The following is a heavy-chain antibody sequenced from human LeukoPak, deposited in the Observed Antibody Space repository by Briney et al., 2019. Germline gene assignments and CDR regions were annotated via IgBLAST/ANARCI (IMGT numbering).Heavy chain of an antibody. J-gene: IGHJ4*02. CDR2: IIPILGIA. V-gene: IGHV1-69*02. CDR1: GGTFSRYT. CDR3: ARKSGYCTNGVCYHYFDY. Sequence: SVKVSCKASGGTFSRYTISWVRQAPGQGLEWMGRIIPILGIANYAQKFQGRVTITADKSTSTAYMELSSLRSEDTAVYYCARKSGYCTNGVCYHYFDYWGQGTLVTVSS. D-gene: IGHD2-8*01.